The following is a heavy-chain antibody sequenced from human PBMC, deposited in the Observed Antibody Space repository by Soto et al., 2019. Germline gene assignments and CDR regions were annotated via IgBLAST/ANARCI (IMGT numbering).Heavy chain of an antibody. CDR3: AQSRGYFDY. J-gene: IGHJ4*02. V-gene: IGHV4-61*01. CDR2: IYYSGST. D-gene: IGHD3-10*01. CDR1: GGSVSRGSYY. Sequence: SETLHLNCTVSGGSVSRGSYYWRWIRQPPGKGLECIGYIYYSGSTNYNPSLKSRVTISVHTSKNQFSLKLSSVTAADTAVYCCAQSRGYFDYWGRGTLVTVSS.